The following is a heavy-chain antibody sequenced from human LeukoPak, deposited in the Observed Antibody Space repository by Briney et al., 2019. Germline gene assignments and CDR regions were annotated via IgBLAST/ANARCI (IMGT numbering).Heavy chain of an antibody. CDR1: GFTFSSYA. CDR2: ISYDGSNK. Sequence: GGSLRLSCAASGFTFSSYAMHWVRQAPGKGLEWVAVISYDGSNKYYADSVKGRFTISRDNSKNTLYLQMNSLRAEDTAVYYCAREGNPGWFDPWGQGTLVTVSS. V-gene: IGHV3-30-3*01. J-gene: IGHJ5*02. CDR3: AREGNPGWFDP. D-gene: IGHD1-14*01.